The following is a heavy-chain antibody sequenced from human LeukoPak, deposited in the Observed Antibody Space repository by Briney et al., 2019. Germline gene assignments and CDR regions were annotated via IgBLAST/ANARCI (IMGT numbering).Heavy chain of an antibody. V-gene: IGHV3-48*03. J-gene: IGHJ4*02. D-gene: IGHD6-19*01. CDR3: ARRPRGSGWYGGPDY. CDR2: ISSSASII. CDR1: EFTLSDYE. Sequence: GGSLRLSCAASEFTLSDYEMNWVRQALGKGLEWVSYISSSASIIHYADSVKGRFTISRDNAKNSLYLQMNSLRAEDTAVYYCARRPRGSGWYGGPDYWGQGTLVTVSS.